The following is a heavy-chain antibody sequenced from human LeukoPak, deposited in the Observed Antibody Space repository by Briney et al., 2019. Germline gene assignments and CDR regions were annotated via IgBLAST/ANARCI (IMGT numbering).Heavy chain of an antibody. J-gene: IGHJ4*02. V-gene: IGHV3-64*02. D-gene: IGHD3-10*01. CDR1: GFTFSSYA. CDR2: ISSNGGST. Sequence: GGSLRLSCAASGFTFSSYAMHWVRQAPGKGLEYVSAISSNGGSTYYADSVKGRFTISRDNSKNTLYLQMGSLRAEDMAVYYCARDYYGSGSYYNVGSLPDYWGQGTLVTVSS. CDR3: ARDYYGSGSYYNVGSLPDY.